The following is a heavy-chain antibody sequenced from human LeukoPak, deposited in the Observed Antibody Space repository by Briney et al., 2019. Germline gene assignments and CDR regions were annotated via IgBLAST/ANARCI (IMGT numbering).Heavy chain of an antibody. J-gene: IGHJ4*02. CDR2: ISGSGGST. Sequence: GGSLRLSCAASGFTFSSYAMSWVRQAPGKGLEWVSAISGSGGSTYYADSVKGRFTISRDNSKRTLYLQMNSLRDEDTAMYYCARDGLTGTTDGTLDFWGQGTLVTVSS. V-gene: IGHV3-23*01. CDR3: ARDGLTGTTDGTLDF. CDR1: GFTFSSYA. D-gene: IGHD1-20*01.